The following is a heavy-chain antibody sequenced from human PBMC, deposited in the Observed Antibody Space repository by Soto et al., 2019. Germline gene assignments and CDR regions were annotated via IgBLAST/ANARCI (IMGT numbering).Heavy chain of an antibody. CDR2: RNHNSGKT. V-gene: IGHV1-8*01. CDR1: GYTFTCYD. D-gene: IGHD6-13*01. CDR3: ARGGSSWYFHY. J-gene: IGHJ4*02. Sequence: QVQLLQSGAEVKKPGASVKVSCKASGYTFTCYDINWVRQATVQWLEWMGWRNHNSGKTGYARKFQVRVTMTRNTFISTAYMELSSLRSEDTAVYYCARGGSSWYFHYWGQGTLVTVSS.